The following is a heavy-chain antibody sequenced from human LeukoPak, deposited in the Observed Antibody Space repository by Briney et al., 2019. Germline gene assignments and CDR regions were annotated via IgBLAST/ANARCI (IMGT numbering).Heavy chain of an antibody. D-gene: IGHD2-2*01. Sequence: PGGSLRLSRAPSGFTLSSYGMHWVRQAPDKGREWVAVIWYDGSNKYYADSVKGRFTISRDNSKNTLYLQMNSLRAEDAAVYYCAKDLDIVVVPAAMDYWGQGTLVTVSS. J-gene: IGHJ4*02. CDR2: IWYDGSNK. V-gene: IGHV3-33*06. CDR3: AKDLDIVVVPAAMDY. CDR1: GFTLSSYG.